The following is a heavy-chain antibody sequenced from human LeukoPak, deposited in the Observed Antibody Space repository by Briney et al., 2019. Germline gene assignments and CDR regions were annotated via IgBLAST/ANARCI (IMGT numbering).Heavy chain of an antibody. CDR2: INPNSGGT. CDR3: ARSGHVLLWFGEFPDDY. D-gene: IGHD3-10*01. Sequence: ASVKVSCKASGYTFTGYYMHWVRQAPGQGLEWMGWINPNSGGTNYAQKFQGRVTMTRDTSISTAYMELSRLRSDDTAVYYCARSGHVLLWFGEFPDDYWGQGTLVTVSS. CDR1: GYTFTGYY. J-gene: IGHJ4*02. V-gene: IGHV1-2*02.